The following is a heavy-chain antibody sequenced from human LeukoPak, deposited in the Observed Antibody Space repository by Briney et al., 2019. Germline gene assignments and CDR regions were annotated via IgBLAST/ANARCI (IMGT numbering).Heavy chain of an antibody. CDR3: ARGLYGAGRQAYDS. CDR1: GFTFSSYS. Sequence: GGSLRLSCAASGFTFSSYSMNWVRQAPGKGLEWVSYISGSSSTIYYADSVKDRFTISRDNAKNSLYLQMNSLEDEDTAVYYCARGLYGAGRQAYDSCGQGTLVTVSS. CDR2: ISGSSSTI. D-gene: IGHD3-10*01. J-gene: IGHJ4*02. V-gene: IGHV3-48*02.